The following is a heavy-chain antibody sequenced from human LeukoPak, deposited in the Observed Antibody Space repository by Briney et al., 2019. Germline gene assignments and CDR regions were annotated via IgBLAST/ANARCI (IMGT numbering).Heavy chain of an antibody. Sequence: SETLSLTCTVSGGSISSYYWSWIRQPPGKGLEWIGYFYYSGSTNYNPSLKSRVTISVDTSKNQFSLKLSSVTAADTAVYYCARNYGSGSYYFDYWGQGTLVTVSS. J-gene: IGHJ4*02. V-gene: IGHV4-59*01. D-gene: IGHD3-10*01. CDR2: FYYSGST. CDR1: GGSISSYY. CDR3: ARNYGSGSYYFDY.